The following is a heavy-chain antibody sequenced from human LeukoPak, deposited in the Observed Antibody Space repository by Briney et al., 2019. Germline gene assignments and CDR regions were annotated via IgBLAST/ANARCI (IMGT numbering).Heavy chain of an antibody. Sequence: GGPLLLSPATSLFFISYNFQTFGRPAPGEVGGGGVTIYSGSTTYYADSVMGPFTISRHNSRNTLYLQMNSLRAEDTAVYYCARVDTVMAYYFDLWGQGTLVTVSS. CDR3: ARVDTVMAYYFDL. CDR2: IYSGSTT. D-gene: IGHD5-18*01. CDR1: LFFISYNF. J-gene: IGHJ4*02. V-gene: IGHV3-53*04.